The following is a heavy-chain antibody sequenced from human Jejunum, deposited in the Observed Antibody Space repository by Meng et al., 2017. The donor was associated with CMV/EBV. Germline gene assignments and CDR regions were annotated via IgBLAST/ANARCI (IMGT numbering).Heavy chain of an antibody. J-gene: IGHJ3*02. CDR3: AKEGFKCSSASCYDAFDI. D-gene: IGHD2-2*01. V-gene: IGHV3-23*01. CDR2: ISGSGGST. CDR1: FSSDA. Sequence: FSSDARSWVRQAPGKGLEWVSGISGSGGSTYYADSVKGRFTISRDNSKNTLYLQMNSLRAEDTAVYYCAKEGFKCSSASCYDAFDIWGQGTMVTVSS.